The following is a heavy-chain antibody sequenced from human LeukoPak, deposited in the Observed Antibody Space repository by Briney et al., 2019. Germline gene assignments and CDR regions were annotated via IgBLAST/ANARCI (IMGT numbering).Heavy chain of an antibody. CDR3: AKGHYDFRDY. CDR1: GFTFGTFA. V-gene: IGHV3-23*01. D-gene: IGHD3-3*01. Sequence: QTGGSLRLSCAASGFTFGTFAFSWVRQAPGKGLEWVSSITGDDSTYYADSVKGRFTISRHTSSNTLYLQRNSLRAEDTALYYCAKGHYDFRDYWGQGTLVTVSS. J-gene: IGHJ4*02. CDR2: ITGDDST.